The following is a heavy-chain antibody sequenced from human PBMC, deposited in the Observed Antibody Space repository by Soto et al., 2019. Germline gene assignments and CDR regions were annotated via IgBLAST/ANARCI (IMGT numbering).Heavy chain of an antibody. Sequence: GGSLRLSCAASGFTFSSYSMNWVRQAPGKGLEWVSYISSSSSTIYYADSVKGRFTISRDNAKNSLYLQMNSLRAEDTAVYYCARDGRYFVSSAFDIWGQGTMVTVSS. CDR1: GFTFSSYS. J-gene: IGHJ3*02. V-gene: IGHV3-48*01. CDR3: ARDGRYFVSSAFDI. CDR2: ISSSSSTI. D-gene: IGHD3-9*01.